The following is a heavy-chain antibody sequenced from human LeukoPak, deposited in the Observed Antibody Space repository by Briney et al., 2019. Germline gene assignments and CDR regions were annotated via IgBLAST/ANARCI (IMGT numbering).Heavy chain of an antibody. CDR2: ISDSGGIT. D-gene: IGHD1-7*01. Sequence: GGSLRLSCAASGFTFSTFAMNGVRQGPGKGLEWVAVISDSGGITYFADSLKGRFTISRDNSKNTLYLQMNSLRAEDTAVYYCAKHMTGTKSSDYWGQGALATVSS. J-gene: IGHJ4*02. CDR1: GFTFSTFA. CDR3: AKHMTGTKSSDY. V-gene: IGHV3-23*01.